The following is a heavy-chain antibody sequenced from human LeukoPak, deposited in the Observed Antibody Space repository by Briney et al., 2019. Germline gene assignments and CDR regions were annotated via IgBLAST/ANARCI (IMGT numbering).Heavy chain of an antibody. Sequence: HPGGSLRLSCAASGFTFSSYAMHWVRQAPGKGLEWVAVISYDGSNKYYADSMKGRFTISRDNSKNTLYLQMNSLRAEDTAVYYCARENWNPLIVYYYYGMDVWGQGTTVTVSS. CDR1: GFTFSSYA. D-gene: IGHD1-1*01. CDR2: ISYDGSNK. J-gene: IGHJ6*02. CDR3: ARENWNPLIVYYYYGMDV. V-gene: IGHV3-30-3*01.